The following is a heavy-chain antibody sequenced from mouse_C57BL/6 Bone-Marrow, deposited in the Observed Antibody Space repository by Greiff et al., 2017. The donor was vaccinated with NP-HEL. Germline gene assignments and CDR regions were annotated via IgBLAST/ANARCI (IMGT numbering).Heavy chain of an antibody. V-gene: IGHV5-12*01. CDR2: ISNGGGST. J-gene: IGHJ3*01. Sequence: EVKLVESGGGLVQPGGSLKLSCAASGFTFSDYYMYWVRQTPEKRLEWVAYISNGGGSTYYPDTVKGRFTISRDNAKNTLYLQMSRLKSEDTAMYYCARQGDYGAWFAYWGQGTLVTVSA. CDR3: ARQGDYGAWFAY. D-gene: IGHD2-4*01. CDR1: GFTFSDYY.